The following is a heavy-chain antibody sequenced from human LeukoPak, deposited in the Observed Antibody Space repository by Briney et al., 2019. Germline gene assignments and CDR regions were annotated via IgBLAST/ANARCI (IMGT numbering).Heavy chain of an antibody. Sequence: GGWLRLSFASSLFTFSNYAMHWVRQARSRGVEGVAVISYDGSNKYYADSVKGRFTISRDNSKNTPYLQMNSLRAEDTAVYYCARSYCSSTSCYPGTQLKCDYWGQGTLVTVSS. CDR3: ARSYCSSTSCYPGTQLKCDY. CDR2: ISYDGSNK. CDR1: LFTFSNYA. D-gene: IGHD2-2*01. V-gene: IGHV3-30-3*01. J-gene: IGHJ4*02.